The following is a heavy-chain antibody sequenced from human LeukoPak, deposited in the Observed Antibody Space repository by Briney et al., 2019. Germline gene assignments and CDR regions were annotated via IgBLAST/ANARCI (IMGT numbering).Heavy chain of an antibody. CDR1: GFTFNTCG. D-gene: IGHD4-11*01. CDR3: AKDAQRGFDYSNSLEY. Sequence: GGSLRLSCAASGFTFNTCGMHWVRQAPGKGLEWVAVIWYDGTNKYYADSVKGRFTISRDNSKNTVYLQMNSLRVEDTGVYYCAKDAQRGFDYSNSLEYWGQGILVTVSS. CDR2: IWYDGTNK. J-gene: IGHJ4*02. V-gene: IGHV3-33*06.